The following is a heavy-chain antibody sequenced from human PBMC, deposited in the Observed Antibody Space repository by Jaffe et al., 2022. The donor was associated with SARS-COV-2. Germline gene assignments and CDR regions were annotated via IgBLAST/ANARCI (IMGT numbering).Heavy chain of an antibody. CDR1: GGSISSSTYF. Sequence: QLQLQESGPGLVKPSETLSLSCTVSGGSISSSTYFWAWIRQPPGKGLEWIGSIYYSGSAYYSPSLRSRVTISLDTSKNRFSLKLTSVTAADTAVYYCARRGGGSGSLDFWGQGTLVTVSS. V-gene: IGHV4-39*01. J-gene: IGHJ4*02. CDR3: ARRGGGSGSLDF. D-gene: IGHD3-10*01. CDR2: IYYSGSA.